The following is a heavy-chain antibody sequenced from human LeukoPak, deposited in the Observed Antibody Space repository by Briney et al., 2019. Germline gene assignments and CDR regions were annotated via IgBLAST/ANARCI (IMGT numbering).Heavy chain of an antibody. CDR1: GGSISSSSYY. CDR2: IYYSGST. D-gene: IGHD3-16*02. CDR3: ARQRLGELSSWFDP. Sequence: PSETLSFTCTVSGGSISSSSYYWGWIRQPPGKGLEWIGSIYYSGSTYYNPSLKSRVTISVDTSKNQFSLKLSSVTAAGTAVYYCARQRLGELSSWFDPWGQGTLVTVSS. J-gene: IGHJ5*02. V-gene: IGHV4-39*01.